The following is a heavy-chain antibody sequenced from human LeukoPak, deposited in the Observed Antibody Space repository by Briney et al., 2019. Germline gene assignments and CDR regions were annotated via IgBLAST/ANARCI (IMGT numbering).Heavy chain of an antibody. V-gene: IGHV1-69*05. Sequence: ASVKVSCKASGGTFSSYAISWVRQAPGQGLEWMGGIIPIFGTANYAQKFQGRVTITTDESTSTAYMELSSLRSEDTAVYYCAADSGPGLTAFDYWGQGTLVTVSS. CDR3: AADSGPGLTAFDY. CDR2: IIPIFGTA. D-gene: IGHD6-19*01. CDR1: GGTFSSYA. J-gene: IGHJ4*02.